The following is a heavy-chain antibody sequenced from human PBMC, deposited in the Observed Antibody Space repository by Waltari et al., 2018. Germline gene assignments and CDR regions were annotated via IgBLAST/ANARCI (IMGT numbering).Heavy chain of an antibody. CDR2: IIPIFGTA. V-gene: IGHV1-69*01. J-gene: IGHJ6*02. D-gene: IGHD3-3*01. CDR3: ARVQFKDFGVVISDYYYYGMDV. CDR1: GGTFSSYA. Sequence: QVQLVQSGAEVKKPGSSVKVSCKASGGTFSSYAISWVRQAPGQGLEWRGGIIPIFGTANYAQKFQGRVTITADESTSTAYMELSSLRSEDTAVYYCARVQFKDFGVVISDYYYYGMDVWGQGTTVTVSS.